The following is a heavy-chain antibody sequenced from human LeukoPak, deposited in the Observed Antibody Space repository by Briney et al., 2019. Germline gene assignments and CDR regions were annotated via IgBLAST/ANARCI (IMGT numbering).Heavy chain of an antibody. J-gene: IGHJ5*02. Sequence: GGSLRLSCTASGFTFSGYSMNWIRQAPGKGLEWVSSFGTRSTSIYHAGSVKGRFAISRDNAKNSLYLQMNSLRAEDTAVYYCAKKGNWFDPWGQGTLVTVSS. CDR3: AKKGNWFDP. CDR1: GFTFSGYS. V-gene: IGHV3-21*04. CDR2: FGTRSTSI.